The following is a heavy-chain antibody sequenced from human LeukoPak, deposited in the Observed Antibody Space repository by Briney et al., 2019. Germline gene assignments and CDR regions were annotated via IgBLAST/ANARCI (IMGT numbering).Heavy chain of an antibody. V-gene: IGHV4-30-4*08. J-gene: IGHJ3*02. Sequence: PSETLSLTCTVSGGSISSGGYYWSWIRQHPGKGLEWIGYIYYSGSTYYNPSLKSRVTISVDTSKNQFSLKLSSVTAADTAVYYCASGDYGDWNDAFDIWGQGTMVTVSS. D-gene: IGHD4-17*01. CDR1: GGSISSGGYY. CDR3: ASGDYGDWNDAFDI. CDR2: IYYSGST.